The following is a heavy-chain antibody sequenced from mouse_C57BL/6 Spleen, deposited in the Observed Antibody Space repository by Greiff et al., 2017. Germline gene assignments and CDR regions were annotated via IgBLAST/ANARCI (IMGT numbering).Heavy chain of an antibody. CDR3: ARALLGGAY. V-gene: IGHV5-17*01. Sequence: EVKLVESGGGLVKPGGSLKLSCAASGFTFSDYGMHWVRQAPEKGLEWVAYISSGSSTIYYADTVKGRFTISRDNAKNPLFLQMTSLRSEDTAMYYCARALLGGAYWGQGTLVTVSA. CDR1: GFTFSDYG. J-gene: IGHJ3*01. D-gene: IGHD1-2*01. CDR2: ISSGSSTI.